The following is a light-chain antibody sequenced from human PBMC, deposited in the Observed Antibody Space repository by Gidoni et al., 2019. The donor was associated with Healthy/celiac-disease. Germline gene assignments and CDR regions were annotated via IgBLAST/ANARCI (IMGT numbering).Light chain of an antibody. J-gene: IGKJ2*01. CDR2: AAS. Sequence: DIQMTQSPSSLSASVGDRVTITCRASQSISSYLKWYQQKPGKSTKLLNYAASSVQSGVPSSISGSGSVTDITLTSSSLQPEDFVTYYCQQSYSTLYTFGQGTKLEIK. V-gene: IGKV1-39*01. CDR1: QSISSY. CDR3: QQSYSTLYT.